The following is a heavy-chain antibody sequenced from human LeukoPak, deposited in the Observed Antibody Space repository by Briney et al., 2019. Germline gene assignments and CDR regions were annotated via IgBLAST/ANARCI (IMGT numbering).Heavy chain of an antibody. J-gene: IGHJ4*02. Sequence: GGSLTLSCAASGFTFSTYWMHWVRQAPGEGLVWVSRINSDGSNTNYADSVKGRFTISRDNAKNTLYLQMDSLRAEDTAVYYCVQEINRGDRRYFDYWGQGTLVTVSS. CDR3: VQEINRGDRRYFDY. V-gene: IGHV3-74*01. CDR2: INSDGSNT. D-gene: IGHD1-14*01. CDR1: GFTFSTYW.